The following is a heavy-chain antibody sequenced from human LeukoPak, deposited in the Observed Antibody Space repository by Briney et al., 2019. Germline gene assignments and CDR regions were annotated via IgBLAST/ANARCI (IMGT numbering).Heavy chain of an antibody. Sequence: GGSLRLSCTPAGFTFGDYAMSWVRQAPGKGLEWVGFIRSKAYGGTTEYAASVKGRFTISRDDSKSIAYLQMNSLKTEDTAVYYCTRVFKNTFDYWGQGTLVTVSS. V-gene: IGHV3-49*04. J-gene: IGHJ4*02. CDR2: IRSKAYGGTT. CDR3: TRVFKNTFDY. D-gene: IGHD2/OR15-2a*01. CDR1: GFTFGDYA.